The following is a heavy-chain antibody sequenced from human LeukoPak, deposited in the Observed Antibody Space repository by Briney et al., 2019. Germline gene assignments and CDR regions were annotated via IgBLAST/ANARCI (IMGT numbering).Heavy chain of an antibody. CDR1: TTYW. D-gene: IGHD2-15*01. J-gene: IGHJ4*02. V-gene: IGHV5-51*01. CDR2: VYPGDSDI. CDR3: ARRRVTALGSDFDY. Sequence: TTYWIGXGRQMPGKSREWMGIVYPGDSDIRYSPSFQGQVTISADNSISTAYLLWSNLKASDTAMYYCARRRVTALGSDFDYWGQGTLVTVSS.